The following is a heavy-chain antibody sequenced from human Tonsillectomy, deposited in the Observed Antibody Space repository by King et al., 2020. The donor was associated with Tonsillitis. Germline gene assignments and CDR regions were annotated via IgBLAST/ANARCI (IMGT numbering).Heavy chain of an antibody. CDR2: IYYSGST. J-gene: IGHJ4*02. CDR3: ARGDFGSGSFFDY. CDR1: GGSISSGGYS. Sequence: VQLQESGPGLVKPSQTLSLTCAVSGGSISSGGYSWSWIRQPPGKGLEWIGYIYYSGSTYYNPSLTSRVTVSIDTSKNQFSLKLSSVTAADTAVYYCARGDFGSGSFFDYWGQGTLVTVSS. V-gene: IGHV4-30-4*07. D-gene: IGHD3-10*01.